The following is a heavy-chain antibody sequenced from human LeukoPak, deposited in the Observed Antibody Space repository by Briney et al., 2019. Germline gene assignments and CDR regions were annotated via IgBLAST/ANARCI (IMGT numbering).Heavy chain of an antibody. CDR3: AREASLVVVPAAMPAFQGNTNYYYYYYMDV. Sequence: SETLSLTCTVSGGPISGSTYCWGWIRQPPGKGLEWIGYIYYSGSTNYNPSLKSRVTISVDTSKNQFSLKLSSVTAADTAVYYCAREASLVVVPAAMPAFQGNTNYYYYYYMDVWGKGTTVTVSS. CDR2: IYYSGST. D-gene: IGHD2-2*01. CDR1: GGPISGSTYC. J-gene: IGHJ6*03. V-gene: IGHV4-61*01.